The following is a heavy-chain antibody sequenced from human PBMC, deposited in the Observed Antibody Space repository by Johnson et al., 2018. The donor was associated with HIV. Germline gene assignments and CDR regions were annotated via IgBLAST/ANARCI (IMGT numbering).Heavy chain of an antibody. D-gene: IGHD1-26*01. CDR3: ARGKYSGSFTSPDAFDI. J-gene: IGHJ3*02. Sequence: QMLLVESGGGLVQPGRSLRLSCAASGFTFSSYAMHWVRQAPGKGLEWVAVISYDGSNKYYADSVKGRFTISRDNSKNTLYLQMNSLRAEDTAVYYCARGKYSGSFTSPDAFDIWGQGTMVTVSS. CDR1: GFTFSSYA. CDR2: ISYDGSNK. V-gene: IGHV3-30*04.